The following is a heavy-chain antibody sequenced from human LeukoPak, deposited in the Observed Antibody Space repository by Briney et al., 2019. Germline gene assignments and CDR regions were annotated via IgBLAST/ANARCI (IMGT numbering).Heavy chain of an antibody. CDR3: AKVSPLGDAFDI. V-gene: IGHV3-21*01. CDR2: ISSSSSYI. CDR1: GFTFSSYS. Sequence: KPGGSLRLSCAASGFTFSSYSMNWVRQAPGKGLEWVSSISSSSSYIYYADSVKGRFTISRDNSKNTLYLQMNSLRAEDTAVYYCAKVSPLGDAFDIWGQGTMVTVSS. J-gene: IGHJ3*02. D-gene: IGHD7-27*01.